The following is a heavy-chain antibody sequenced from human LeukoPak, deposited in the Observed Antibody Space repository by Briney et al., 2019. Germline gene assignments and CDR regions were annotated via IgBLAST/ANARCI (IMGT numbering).Heavy chain of an antibody. CDR3: ARRRYYDSTGYLD. V-gene: IGHV4-39*02. D-gene: IGHD3-22*01. J-gene: IGHJ1*01. CDR2: IYYSGST. CDR1: GGSISSGDYY. Sequence: SETLSLTCTVSGGSISSGDYYWSWIRRPPGKGLEWIGEIYYSGSTYYNASLKSRVSISIDTSNNHFSLRLSSLTAADTALYYCARRRYYDSTGYLDWGRGTLVTVSS.